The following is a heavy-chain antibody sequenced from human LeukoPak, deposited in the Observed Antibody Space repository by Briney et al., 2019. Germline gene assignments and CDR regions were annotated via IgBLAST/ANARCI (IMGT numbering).Heavy chain of an antibody. CDR1: GFTFSSYS. Sequence: GSLRLSXAASGFTFSSYSMNWVRQAPGKGLEGVSSISSSSSYIYYADSGKGRFTSARDNAKTSLYLQMNSLRAEDTAVYYCARGGAIYGMDVWGQGTTVTVSS. V-gene: IGHV3-21*01. CDR3: ARGGAIYGMDV. J-gene: IGHJ6*02. CDR2: ISSSSSYI. D-gene: IGHD5-12*01.